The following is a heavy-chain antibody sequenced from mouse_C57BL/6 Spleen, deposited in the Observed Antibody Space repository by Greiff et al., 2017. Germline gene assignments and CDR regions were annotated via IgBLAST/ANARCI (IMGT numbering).Heavy chain of an antibody. D-gene: IGHD2-1*01. CDR3: ARGGRYYGNFFDY. V-gene: IGHV1-22*01. CDR2: INPNNGGT. Sequence: EVQLHQSGPELVKPGASVKMSCKASGYTFTDYNMHWVKQSHGKSLEWIGYINPNNGGTSYNQKFKGKATLTVNKSSSTAYMELRSLTSEDSAVYYCARGGRYYGNFFDYWGQGTTLTVSS. J-gene: IGHJ2*01. CDR1: GYTFTDYN.